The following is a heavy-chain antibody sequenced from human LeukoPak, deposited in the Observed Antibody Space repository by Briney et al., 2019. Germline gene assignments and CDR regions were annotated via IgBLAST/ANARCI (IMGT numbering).Heavy chain of an antibody. CDR1: GFTFSSYA. D-gene: IGHD2-2*01. J-gene: IGHJ3*02. V-gene: IGHV3-64*01. CDR3: ARGDSVVVPAAIGGEGAFDI. CDR2: ISSNGGST. Sequence: GGSLRLSCAASGFTFSSYAMHWVRQAPGKGLEYVSAISSNGGSTYYANSVKGRFTISRDNSKNTLYLQMGSLRAEDMAVYYCARGDSVVVPAAIGGEGAFDIWGQGTMVTVSS.